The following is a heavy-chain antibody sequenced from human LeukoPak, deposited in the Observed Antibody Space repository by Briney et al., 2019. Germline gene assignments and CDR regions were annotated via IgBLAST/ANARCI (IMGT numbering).Heavy chain of an antibody. D-gene: IGHD4-17*01. CDR2: INHSGST. J-gene: IGHJ4*02. V-gene: IGHV4-34*01. Sequence: SETLSLTCADYGGSFSGYYWSWIRQPPGKGLEWIGEINHSGSTNYNPSLKSRVTISVDTSKNQFSLKLSSVTAADTAVYYCASRSDYGSDYYFDYWGQGTLVTVSS. CDR3: ASRSDYGSDYYFDY. CDR1: GGSFSGYY.